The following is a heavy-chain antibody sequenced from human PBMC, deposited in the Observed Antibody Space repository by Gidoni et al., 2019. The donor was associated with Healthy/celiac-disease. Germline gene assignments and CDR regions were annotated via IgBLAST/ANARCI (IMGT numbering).Heavy chain of an antibody. CDR3: ARESRGYCSGGSCYHFDY. J-gene: IGHJ4*02. V-gene: IGHV1-69*04. CDR2: IIPILGIA. Sequence: QVQLVQSGAEVKKPGSSVKVSCKASGGTFSSYAISWVRQAPGQGLEWMGRIIPILGIANYAQKFQGRVTITADKSTSTAYMELSSLRSEDTAVYYCARESRGYCSGGSCYHFDYWGQGTLVTVSS. D-gene: IGHD2-15*01. CDR1: GGTFSSYA.